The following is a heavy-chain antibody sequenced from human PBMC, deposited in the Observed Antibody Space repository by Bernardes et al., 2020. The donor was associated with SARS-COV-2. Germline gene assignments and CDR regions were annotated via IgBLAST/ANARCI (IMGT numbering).Heavy chain of an antibody. V-gene: IGHV3-74*01. CDR3: ARDFGGNSDY. Sequence: GGPLRLSCAASGFSVSAYWMHWVRQAPGEGLAWVSRINEDGSVINYADSVKGRFTISRDIADNTLYLQMNSLRAEDTAVYYCARDFGGNSDYWGQGTLVTVSP. D-gene: IGHD2-15*01. CDR1: GFSVSAYW. CDR2: INEDGSVI. J-gene: IGHJ4*02.